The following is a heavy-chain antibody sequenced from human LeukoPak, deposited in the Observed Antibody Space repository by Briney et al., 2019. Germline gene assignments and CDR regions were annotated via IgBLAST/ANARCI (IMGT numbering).Heavy chain of an antibody. CDR1: GYTFTGYY. Sequence: ASVKVSCKASGYTFTGYYMHWVRQAPGQGLEWMGWINPNSGGTNYAQKFQGRVTMTRDTSISTAYMELSRLRSDDTAVYYCARRYYDFWSGYKAIDYWGQGTLVTASS. V-gene: IGHV1-2*02. J-gene: IGHJ4*02. D-gene: IGHD3-3*01. CDR2: INPNSGGT. CDR3: ARRYYDFWSGYKAIDY.